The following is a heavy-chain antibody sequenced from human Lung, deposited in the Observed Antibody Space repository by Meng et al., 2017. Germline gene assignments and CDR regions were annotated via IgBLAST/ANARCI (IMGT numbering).Heavy chain of an antibody. CDR3: ARGPTTMPHDFDY. V-gene: IGHV4-34*01. D-gene: IGHD4-17*01. CDR1: GGFFSNYS. CDR2: INHGGSN. Sequence: GLLTHSEPRLLTCGFSGGFFSNYSWCWLRHPTGKGVGWTGEINHGGSNNYNPLLESRAITSEDTSQNILSLKMSFVTAADSAEYCWARGPTTMPHDFDYWGQGTLVTVSS. J-gene: IGHJ4*02.